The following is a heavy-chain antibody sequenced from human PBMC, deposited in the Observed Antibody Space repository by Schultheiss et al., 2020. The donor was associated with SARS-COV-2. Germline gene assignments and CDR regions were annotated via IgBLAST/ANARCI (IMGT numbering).Heavy chain of an antibody. V-gene: IGHV3-7*01. Sequence: GESLKISCAASGFTFSDYYMSWIRQAPGKGLEWVANIKQDGSEKYYVDSVKGRFTISRDNAKNSLYLQMNSLRAEDTAVYYCASGYSSSWYYYWGQGTLVTVSS. J-gene: IGHJ4*02. D-gene: IGHD6-13*01. CDR2: IKQDGSEK. CDR1: GFTFSDYY. CDR3: ASGYSSSWYYY.